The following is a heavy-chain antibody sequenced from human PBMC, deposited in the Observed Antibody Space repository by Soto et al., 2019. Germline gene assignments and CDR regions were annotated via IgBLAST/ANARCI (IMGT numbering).Heavy chain of an antibody. J-gene: IGHJ4*02. V-gene: IGHV3-30-3*01. Sequence: QVQLVESGGGVVQPGRSLRLSCAASGFTFSSYAMHWARQAPGKGLEWVAVISYDGSNKYYADSVRGRFTISRDNSKTLYLQMNTLRGEDTALYYCVRDTSPYSSGWHNRHFDYWGQGTLVTVSS. CDR2: ISYDGSNK. D-gene: IGHD6-19*01. CDR1: GFTFSSYA. CDR3: VRDTSPYSSGWHNRHFDY.